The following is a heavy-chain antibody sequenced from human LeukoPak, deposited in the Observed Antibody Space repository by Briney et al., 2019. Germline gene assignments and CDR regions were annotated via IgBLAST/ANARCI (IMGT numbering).Heavy chain of an antibody. CDR1: GGSISPNY. CDR3: ARLLDYDSSGYPDTFDI. D-gene: IGHD3-22*01. V-gene: IGHV4-59*01. CDR2: IYYTGNT. Sequence: KPSETLSLTCTVSGGSISPNYWSWIRQPPGRGLDWIGYIYYTGNTNYNPSLKSRVTMSIDTSKSHFSLKLSSLTAADTALYFCARLLDYDSSGYPDTFDIWGQGTMVTVSS. J-gene: IGHJ3*02.